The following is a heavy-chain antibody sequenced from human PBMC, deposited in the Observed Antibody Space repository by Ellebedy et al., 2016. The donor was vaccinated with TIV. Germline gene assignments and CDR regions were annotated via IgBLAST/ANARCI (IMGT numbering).Heavy chain of an antibody. D-gene: IGHD3-10*01. CDR1: GGSISSGDYY. J-gene: IGHJ6*02. Sequence: SETLSLTCTVSGGSISSGDYYWSWVRQPPGKGLEWIGFIYYSGSTNYNPSLKSRVTISVDTSKNQFSLKLSSVTAADTAVYYCARGGRKYYGSGSYYRPQYYYYGMDVWGQGTTVTVSS. CDR2: IYYSGST. CDR3: ARGGRKYYGSGSYYRPQYYYYGMDV. V-gene: IGHV4-61*08.